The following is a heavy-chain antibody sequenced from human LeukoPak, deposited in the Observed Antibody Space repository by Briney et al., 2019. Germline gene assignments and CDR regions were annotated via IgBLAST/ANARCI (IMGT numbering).Heavy chain of an antibody. CDR2: ISSSSSYI. CDR1: GFTFSSYS. J-gene: IGHJ3*02. CDR3: ARARSGRSLIGAFDI. V-gene: IGHV3-21*01. Sequence: GGSLRLSCAASGFTFSSYSMNWVRQAPGKGLEWVSSISSSSSYIYYADSVKGRFTISRDNAKNSLYLQMNSLRAEDTAVYYCARARSGRSLIGAFDIWGQGTMVTVYS. D-gene: IGHD3-10*01.